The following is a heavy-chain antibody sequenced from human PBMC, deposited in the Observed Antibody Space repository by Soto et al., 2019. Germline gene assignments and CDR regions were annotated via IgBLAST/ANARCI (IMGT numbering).Heavy chain of an antibody. D-gene: IGHD3-22*01. J-gene: IGHJ4*02. CDR1: GVSFSGYY. Sequence: SETLSLTCAVYGVSFSGYYWSWIRQPPGKGLEWIGEINHSGRTNYNPSLKSRVTISVDTSKNQFSLKLSSVTAADTAVYYCARAGDNSGYADYWGQGPLVTVPS. CDR2: INHSGRT. V-gene: IGHV4-34*01. CDR3: ARAGDNSGYADY.